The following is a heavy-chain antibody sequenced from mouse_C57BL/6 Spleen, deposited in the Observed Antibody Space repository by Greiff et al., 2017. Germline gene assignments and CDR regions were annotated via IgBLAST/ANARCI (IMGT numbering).Heavy chain of an antibody. Sequence: QVQLQQSGPELVKPGASVKISCKASGYAFSSSWMNWVKQRPGKGLEWIGRIYPGDGDTNYNGKFKGKATLTADKSSSTAYMQLSSLTSEDYAVYCCERRGGLRRGFDYWGQGTTLTVSS. V-gene: IGHV1-82*01. J-gene: IGHJ2*01. CDR2: IYPGDGDT. D-gene: IGHD2-4*01. CDR3: ERRGGLRRGFDY. CDR1: GYAFSSSW.